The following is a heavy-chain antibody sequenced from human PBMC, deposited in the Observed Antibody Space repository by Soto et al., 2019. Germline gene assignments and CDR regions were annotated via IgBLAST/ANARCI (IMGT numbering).Heavy chain of an antibody. D-gene: IGHD5-12*01. CDR2: IIPILGTA. CDR3: ARSGYALYYYYYGMDV. CDR1: GGTFSSYA. Sequence: GASVKVSCKASGGTFSSYAISWVRQAPGQGLEWMGGIIPILGTANYAQKFQGRVTITADESTSTAYMELSSLRSEDTAVYCCARSGYALYYYYYGMDVWGQGTTVTVSS. V-gene: IGHV1-69*13. J-gene: IGHJ6*02.